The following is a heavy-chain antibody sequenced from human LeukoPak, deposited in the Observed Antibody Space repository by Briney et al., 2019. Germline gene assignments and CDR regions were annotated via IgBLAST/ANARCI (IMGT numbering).Heavy chain of an antibody. CDR2: IQYDGSKT. CDR1: GFTFSNYG. V-gene: IGHV3-33*01. Sequence: GGSLRLSRAASGFTFSNYGMHWVRQPPGQGLEWLTAIQYDGSKTYYAESVRGRITISRDDSKNTLYLQMNSLRAEDTAVYYCARDSCSSPSCFDYWGQGTLVTVSS. D-gene: IGHD2-2*01. J-gene: IGHJ4*02. CDR3: ARDSCSSPSCFDY.